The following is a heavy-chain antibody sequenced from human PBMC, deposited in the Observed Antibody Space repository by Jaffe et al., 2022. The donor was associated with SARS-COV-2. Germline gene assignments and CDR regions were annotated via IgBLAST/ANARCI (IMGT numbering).Heavy chain of an antibody. V-gene: IGHV1-8*01. D-gene: IGHD5-12*01. Sequence: QVQLVQSGAEVKKPGASVKVSCKASGYTFTSYDINWVRQATGQGLEWMGWMNPNSGNTGYAQKFQGRVTMTRNTSISTAYMELSSLRSEDTAVYYCARGLGDRDGYNHDAFDIWGQGTMVTVSS. CDR1: GYTFTSYD. CDR2: MNPNSGNT. CDR3: ARGLGDRDGYNHDAFDI. J-gene: IGHJ3*02.